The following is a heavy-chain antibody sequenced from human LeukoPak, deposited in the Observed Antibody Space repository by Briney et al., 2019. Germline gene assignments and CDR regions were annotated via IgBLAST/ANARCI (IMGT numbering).Heavy chain of an antibody. CDR1: AFTFRSYA. J-gene: IGHJ4*02. D-gene: IGHD4-23*01. CDR2: ISGSGGST. CDR3: AKPKDNSLYCFDS. V-gene: IGHV3-23*01. Sequence: GGSLRLSCAASAFTFRSYAMSWVRQAGGKGLEWVSAISGSGGSTYYADSVKGRFTISRDNSKNTLYLQMSSLRAEYTAVYYCAKPKDNSLYCFDSWGQGTLVTVSS.